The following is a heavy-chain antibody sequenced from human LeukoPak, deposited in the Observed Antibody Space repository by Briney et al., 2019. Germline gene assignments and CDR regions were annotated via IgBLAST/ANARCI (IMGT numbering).Heavy chain of an antibody. J-gene: IGHJ4*02. D-gene: IGHD3-16*01. V-gene: IGHV1-18*01. CDR3: ARDGFRGPSDY. CDR1: GYTFNSYS. CDR2: INAYNGNT. Sequence: ASVKVSCKASGYTFNSYSINWVRQAPGQGLEWMGSINAYNGNTNYAQKVQGRVTMTTDTSTSTAYMELRSLRFDDTALYYCARDGFRGPSDYWGQGTLVTVSS.